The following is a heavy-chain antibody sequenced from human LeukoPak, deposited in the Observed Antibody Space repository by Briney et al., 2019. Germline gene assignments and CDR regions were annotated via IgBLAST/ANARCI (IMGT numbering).Heavy chain of an antibody. J-gene: IGHJ5*02. D-gene: IGHD1-14*01. Sequence: SETLSLTCTVSGGSISSYYWSWIRQPPGKGLEWIGYIYYSGSTNYNPSLKSRVTISVDTSKNQFSLKLSSVTAADTAVYYCARLAYDPEYWFDPWGQGTLVTVSS. CDR3: ARLAYDPEYWFDP. CDR1: GGSISSYY. CDR2: IYYSGST. V-gene: IGHV4-59*01.